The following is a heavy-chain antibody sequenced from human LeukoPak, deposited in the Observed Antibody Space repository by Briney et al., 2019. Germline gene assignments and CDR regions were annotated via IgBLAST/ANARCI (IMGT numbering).Heavy chain of an antibody. CDR2: IYTSESP. CDR1: GGSISSSSYY. J-gene: IGHJ2*01. Sequence: SETLSLTCTVSGGSISSSSYYWGWIRQPAGKGLEWIGRIYTSESPTYNPSLKSRVTMSLDTSKNQFSLKLSSVTAADTAVYYCARVSSSWYQDWYFDLWGRGTLVTVSS. V-gene: IGHV4-61*02. D-gene: IGHD6-13*01. CDR3: ARVSSSWYQDWYFDL.